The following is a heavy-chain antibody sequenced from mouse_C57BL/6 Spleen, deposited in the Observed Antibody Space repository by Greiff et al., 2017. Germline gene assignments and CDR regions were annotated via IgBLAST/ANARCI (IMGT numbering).Heavy chain of an antibody. J-gene: IGHJ4*01. V-gene: IGHV1-54*01. D-gene: IGHD2-2*01. Sequence: VQLQQSGAELVRPGTSVKVSCKASGYAFTNYLIEWVKQRPGQGLEWIGVINPGSGGTNYNEKFKGKATLTADKSSSTAYMQLSSLTSEDSAVYVCARWGLPLEDYWGQGTSVTVSS. CDR1: GYAFTNYL. CDR2: INPGSGGT. CDR3: ARWGLPLEDY.